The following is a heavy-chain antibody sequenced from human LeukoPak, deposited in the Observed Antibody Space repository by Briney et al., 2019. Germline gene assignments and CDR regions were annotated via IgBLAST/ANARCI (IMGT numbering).Heavy chain of an antibody. CDR3: AKSGGYGLIDY. Sequence: PETLSLTCNVSGVSISSSSYYWGWIRQPPGKGLEWIGSIYSSGSTYYNSSLKSRVTISIDTSKNQVSRKMSSATAADTAVYYRAKSGGYGLIDYWGQGTLVTVSS. CDR2: IYSSGST. V-gene: IGHV4-39*01. D-gene: IGHD6-25*01. CDR1: GVSISSSSYY. J-gene: IGHJ4*01.